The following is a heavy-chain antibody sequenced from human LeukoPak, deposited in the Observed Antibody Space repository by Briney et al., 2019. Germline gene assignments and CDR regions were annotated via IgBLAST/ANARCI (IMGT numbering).Heavy chain of an antibody. V-gene: IGHV3-30*02. CDR3: AKGRGQSYPHYYFDS. Sequence: PGRSLRLSCAASGFTFSSYGMHWVRQAPGKGLEWVAFVRYDGSNKYYADYVKGRFTISKDSSKNTLYLQMNSLRPEDTAVYYCAKGRGQSYPHYYFDSWGQGTLVTVSS. CDR1: GFTFSSYG. CDR2: VRYDGSNK. D-gene: IGHD3-16*02. J-gene: IGHJ4*02.